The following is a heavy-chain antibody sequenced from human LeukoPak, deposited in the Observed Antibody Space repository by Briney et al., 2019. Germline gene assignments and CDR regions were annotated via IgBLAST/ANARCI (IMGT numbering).Heavy chain of an antibody. Sequence: GGSLRLSCAASGFTFRSYSMNWVRQAPGKGLEWVPSISSSSSYIYYADSVKGRFTISRDNAKNSLYLQMNSLRAEDTAVYYCARCLYYDSSGYYSPDAFDIWGQGTMVTVSS. CDR2: ISSSSSYI. CDR1: GFTFRSYS. J-gene: IGHJ3*02. D-gene: IGHD3-22*01. V-gene: IGHV3-21*01. CDR3: ARCLYYDSSGYYSPDAFDI.